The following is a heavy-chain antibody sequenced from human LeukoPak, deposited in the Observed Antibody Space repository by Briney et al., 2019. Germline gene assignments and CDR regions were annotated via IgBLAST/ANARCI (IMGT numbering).Heavy chain of an antibody. J-gene: IGHJ4*02. CDR2: ISSSGSYI. D-gene: IGHD5-18*01. Sequence: PGGSLRLSCAASGFTFSDYYMSWIRQAPGKGLAWVSSISSSGSYIYYADSVKGRFTFSRDNAKNALYLQMNSLRAEDTAVYYCARGSGVQVWSSLDYWGQGTLVTVSS. CDR1: GFTFSDYY. CDR3: ARGSGVQVWSSLDY. V-gene: IGHV3-11*04.